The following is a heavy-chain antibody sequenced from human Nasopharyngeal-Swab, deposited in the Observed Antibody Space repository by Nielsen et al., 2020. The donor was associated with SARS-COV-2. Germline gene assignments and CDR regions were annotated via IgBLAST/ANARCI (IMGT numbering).Heavy chain of an antibody. J-gene: IGHJ4*02. CDR2: IYYSGST. CDR3: ARADSSGWYYFDY. V-gene: IGHV4-59*05. D-gene: IGHD6-19*01. Sequence: SETLSLTCTVSGGSISSYYWSWIRQPPGKGLEWIGSIYYSGSTYYNPSLKSRVTISVDTSKNQFSLKLSSVTAADTAVYYCARADSSGWYYFDYWGQGTLVTVSS. CDR1: GGSISSYY.